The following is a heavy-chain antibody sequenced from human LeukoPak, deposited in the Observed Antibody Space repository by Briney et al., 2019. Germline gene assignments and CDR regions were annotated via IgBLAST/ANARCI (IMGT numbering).Heavy chain of an antibody. Sequence: SETLSLTCTVSGGSISSSSYYWGWIRQPPGKGLEWIGSIYYSGSTYYNPSLKSRVTISVDTSKNQFSLKLSSVTAADTAVYYCAREWDGYNSKRFDYWGQGTLVTVSS. CDR2: IYYSGST. CDR1: GGSISSSSYY. D-gene: IGHD5-24*01. V-gene: IGHV4-39*07. CDR3: AREWDGYNSKRFDY. J-gene: IGHJ4*02.